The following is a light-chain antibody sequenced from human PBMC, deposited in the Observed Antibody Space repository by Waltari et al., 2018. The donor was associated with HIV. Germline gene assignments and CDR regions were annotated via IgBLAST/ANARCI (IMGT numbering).Light chain of an antibody. Sequence: QSALTQPASVSGFPGQSITISCPGSSSDVGSYNYVSCYQQHPGKAPKLLIYDVSKRPSGVSNRFSGSKSGNTASLTISGLQAEDEADYYCCSYAGSNTYLFGTGTEVTVL. CDR1: SSDVGSYNY. J-gene: IGLJ1*01. V-gene: IGLV2-23*02. CDR2: DVS. CDR3: CSYAGSNTYL.